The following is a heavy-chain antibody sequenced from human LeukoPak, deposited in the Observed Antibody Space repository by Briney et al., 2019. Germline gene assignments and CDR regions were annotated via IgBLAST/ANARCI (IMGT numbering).Heavy chain of an antibody. CDR3: ARGITGTNLQYYFDY. Sequence: SETLSLTCTVSGGSVSSGSCYWSWIRQPPEKGLEWIGSIFYSGSTNYNPSLKSRVTISVDTSKNQFSLNLSSVTAADTAAYYCARGITGTNLQYYFDYWGQGTLVTVSS. J-gene: IGHJ4*02. V-gene: IGHV4-61*01. D-gene: IGHD1-7*01. CDR1: GGSVSSGSCY. CDR2: IFYSGST.